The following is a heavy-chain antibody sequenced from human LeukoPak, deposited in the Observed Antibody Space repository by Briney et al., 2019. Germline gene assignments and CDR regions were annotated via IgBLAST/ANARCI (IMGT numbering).Heavy chain of an antibody. V-gene: IGHV4-59*08. Sequence: SETLSLTCTVSGGSISSYYWSWIRQPPGKGLEWIGYIYYSGSTNYNPSLKSRVTISVDTSKNQFSLKLSSVTAADTAVYYCARGVLTTVSYYMDVWGKGPRSPSP. CDR1: GGSISSYY. D-gene: IGHD4-11*01. CDR2: IYYSGST. CDR3: ARGVLTTVSYYMDV. J-gene: IGHJ6*03.